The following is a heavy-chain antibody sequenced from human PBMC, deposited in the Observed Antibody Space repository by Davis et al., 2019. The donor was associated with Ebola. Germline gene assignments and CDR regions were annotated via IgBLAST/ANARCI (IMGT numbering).Heavy chain of an antibody. CDR3: AKAGGDGGPTIFGGNLVDY. D-gene: IGHD3-3*01. V-gene: IGHV3-30*18. J-gene: IGHJ4*02. CDR2: ISYDGSNK. CDR1: GFTFSSYG. Sequence: GGSLRLSCAASGFTFSSYGMHWVRQAPGKGLEWVAVISYDGSNKYYADSVKGRFTISRDNSKNTLYLQMNSMRAEDTAVYYCAKAGGDGGPTIFGGNLVDYWGQGTLVTVSS.